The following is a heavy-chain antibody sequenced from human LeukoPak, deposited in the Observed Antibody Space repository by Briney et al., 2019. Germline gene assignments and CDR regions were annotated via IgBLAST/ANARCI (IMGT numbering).Heavy chain of an antibody. Sequence: WASVKVSCKASGYIFTSFGISWVRQAPGQGLEWMGWISPYNAKTSYAQKIQGRLTMTTDTSTSTAYMELRSLRSDDTAVYYCARGDYMVYYYYMDVWGKGATVTVSS. CDR2: ISPYNAKT. CDR1: GYIFTSFG. V-gene: IGHV1-18*01. D-gene: IGHD4-11*01. J-gene: IGHJ6*03. CDR3: ARGDYMVYYYYMDV.